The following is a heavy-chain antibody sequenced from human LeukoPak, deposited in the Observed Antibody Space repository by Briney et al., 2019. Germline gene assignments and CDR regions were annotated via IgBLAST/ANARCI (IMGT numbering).Heavy chain of an antibody. CDR1: GGSISSYY. D-gene: IGHD3-22*01. CDR3: TRVLGTMIPFDI. CDR2: IYTSGST. V-gene: IGHV4-4*07. J-gene: IGHJ3*02. Sequence: ASETLSLTCNVSGGSISSYYWSWIRQPAGKGLEWIGLIYTSGSTNYNPSLKGRVTMSVDTSKKQFSLKLSSVTAADTAVYYCTRVLGTMIPFDIWGQGTMVTVSS.